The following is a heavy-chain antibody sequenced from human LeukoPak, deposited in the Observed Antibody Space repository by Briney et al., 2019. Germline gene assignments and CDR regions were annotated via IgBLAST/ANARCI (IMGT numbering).Heavy chain of an antibody. V-gene: IGHV1-2*02. CDR3: AKASLTGDYHFDY. Sequence: ASVKVSCKASGYTFTGYYMHWVRQAPGQGLEWMGWINPNSGGTNYAQKFQGRVTMTRDTSISTAYMELSRLSSDDTAVYYCAKASLTGDYHFDYWGQGTLVTVSS. CDR2: INPNSGGT. D-gene: IGHD4-17*01. J-gene: IGHJ4*02. CDR1: GYTFTGYY.